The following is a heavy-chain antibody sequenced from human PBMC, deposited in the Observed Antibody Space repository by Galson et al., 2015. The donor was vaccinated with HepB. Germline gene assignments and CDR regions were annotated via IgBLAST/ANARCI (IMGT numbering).Heavy chain of an antibody. J-gene: IGHJ3*02. CDR2: IYYSGST. V-gene: IGHV4-59*01. D-gene: IGHD6-19*01. CDR3: ARIPPHVGGSSETFGAFDI. Sequence: SETLSLTCTVSGGSISSYYWSWIRQPPGKGLEWIGYIYYSGSTNYNPSLKSRVTISVDTSKNQFSLKLSSVTAADTAVYYCARIPPHVGGSSETFGAFDIWGQGTMVTVSS. CDR1: GGSISSYY.